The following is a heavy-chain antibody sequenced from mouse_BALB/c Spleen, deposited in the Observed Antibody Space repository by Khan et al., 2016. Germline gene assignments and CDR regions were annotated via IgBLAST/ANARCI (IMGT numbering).Heavy chain of an antibody. J-gene: IGHJ3*01. CDR1: GDSITSGY. CDR3: SRRSTMIISWFAY. V-gene: IGHV3-8*02. Sequence: EVKLLESGPSLVKPSQTLSLTCSVTGDSITSGYWNWIRKFPGNKLEYMGYISYSGSTYYNPSLKSRISITRDTSKNPYYLQLNSVTTEDTATYYCSRRSTMIISWFAYWGQGTLVTVSA. D-gene: IGHD2-4*01. CDR2: ISYSGST.